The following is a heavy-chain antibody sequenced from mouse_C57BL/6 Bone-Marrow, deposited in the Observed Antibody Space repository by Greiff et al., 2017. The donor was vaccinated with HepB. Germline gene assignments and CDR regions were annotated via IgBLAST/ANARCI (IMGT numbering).Heavy chain of an antibody. J-gene: IGHJ1*03. V-gene: IGHV1-61*01. Sequence: QVQLKQPGAELVRPGSSVKLSCKASGYTFTSYWMDWVKQRPGQGLEWIGNIYPSDSETHYNQKFKDKATLTVDKSSSTAYMQLSSLTSEDSAVYYCAIYYYGSSPYFDVWGTGTTVTVSS. CDR3: AIYYYGSSPYFDV. CDR1: GYTFTSYW. D-gene: IGHD1-1*01. CDR2: IYPSDSET.